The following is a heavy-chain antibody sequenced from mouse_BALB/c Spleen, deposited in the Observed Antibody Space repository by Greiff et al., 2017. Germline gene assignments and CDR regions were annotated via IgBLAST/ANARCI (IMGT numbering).Heavy chain of an antibody. J-gene: IGHJ2*01. Sequence: VQLQQPGAELVRPGASVMLSCKASGYTFTSYWINWVKQRPGQGLEWIGNIYPSDSYTNYNQKFKDKATLTVDKSSSTAYMQLSSPTSEDSAVYYCTRSRITTVYFDYWGQGTTLTVSS. CDR3: TRSRITTVYFDY. CDR1: GYTFTSYW. V-gene: IGHV1-69*02. D-gene: IGHD1-1*01. CDR2: IYPSDSYT.